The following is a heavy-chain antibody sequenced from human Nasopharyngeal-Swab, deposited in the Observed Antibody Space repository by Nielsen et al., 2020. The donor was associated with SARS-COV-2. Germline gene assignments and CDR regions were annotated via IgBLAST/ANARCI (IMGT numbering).Heavy chain of an antibody. J-gene: IGHJ1*01. V-gene: IGHV1-24*01. D-gene: IGHD1-26*01. CDR2: FAPDDAET. CDR3: ASPPSSGSYFEYFQH. CDR1: GYSLTELA. Sequence: ASVKVSCKVSGYSLTELAMHWVRQAPGKGLEWMGGFAPDDAETLYAQKFQGRVTMTEDTSTDTAYMELSSLRSEDTAVYYCASPPSSGSYFEYFQHWGQGTLVTVSS.